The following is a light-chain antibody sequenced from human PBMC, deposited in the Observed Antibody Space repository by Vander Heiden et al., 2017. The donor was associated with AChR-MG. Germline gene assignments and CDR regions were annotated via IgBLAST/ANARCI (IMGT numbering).Light chain of an antibody. CDR3: NCRGSRADHLYV. Sequence: SSELTQDPPVSVALGQTVRITCQGDSLRTFYASWYQKKAGQAPLLVIYGKNKRPSGIPDRFSGSSSGDTASLTITGAQAEDEADYYCNCRGSRADHLYVFGTGTKVTVL. J-gene: IGLJ1*01. CDR2: GKN. V-gene: IGLV3-19*01. CDR1: SLRTFY.